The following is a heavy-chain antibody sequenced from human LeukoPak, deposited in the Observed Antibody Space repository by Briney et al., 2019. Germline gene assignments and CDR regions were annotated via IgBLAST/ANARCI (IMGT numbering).Heavy chain of an antibody. J-gene: IGHJ5*02. D-gene: IGHD5-12*01. CDR3: AKSGYDFGGWFDP. CDR2: IRYDGSNK. Sequence: GGSLRLSCAASGFTFSSYWMSWVRQAPGKGLEWVAFIRYDGSNKYYADSVKGRFIISRDNSKNTLYLQMNSLRAEDTAVYYCAKSGYDFGGWFDPWGQGTLVTVSS. CDR1: GFTFSSYW. V-gene: IGHV3-30*02.